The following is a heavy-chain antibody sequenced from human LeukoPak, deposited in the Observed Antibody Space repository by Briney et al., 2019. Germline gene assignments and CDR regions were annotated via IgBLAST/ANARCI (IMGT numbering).Heavy chain of an antibody. J-gene: IGHJ4*02. D-gene: IGHD3-22*01. CDR2: ISSNGGST. V-gene: IGHV3-64*01. CDR1: GFTFSSYA. CDR3: ARERDYYDSSGPFDY. Sequence: GGSLRLSCASSGFTFSSYAMHWVRQAPGKGLEYVSAISSNGGSTYYANSVKGRFTISRDNSKNTLYLQMGSLRAEDMAVNYCARERDYYDSSGPFDYWGQGTLVTVSS.